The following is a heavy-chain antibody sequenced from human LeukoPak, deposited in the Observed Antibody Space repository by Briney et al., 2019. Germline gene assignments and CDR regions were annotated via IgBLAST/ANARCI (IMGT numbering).Heavy chain of an antibody. D-gene: IGHD3-10*01. CDR3: AKDNLLWFGELLYAPTHYGMDV. Sequence: GGSLRLSCAASGFTFSSYAMSWVRQAPGKGLEWVSAISGSGGSTYYADSVKGRFTISRDNSKNTLYLQMNSLRAEDTAVYYCAKDNLLWFGELLYAPTHYGMDVWGQGTTVTVSS. V-gene: IGHV3-23*01. CDR1: GFTFSSYA. CDR2: ISGSGGST. J-gene: IGHJ6*02.